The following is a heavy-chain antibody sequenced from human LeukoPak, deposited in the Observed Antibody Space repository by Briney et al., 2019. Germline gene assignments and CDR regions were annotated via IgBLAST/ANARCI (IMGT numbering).Heavy chain of an antibody. CDR1: GGSISSYY. D-gene: IGHD3-22*01. J-gene: IGHJ4*02. CDR3: ASAYYYDSSGYLN. CDR2: IYYSGST. V-gene: IGHV4-59*01. Sequence: SETLSLTCTVSGGSISSYYWSWIRQPPGKGLEWIGYIYYSGSTNYNPSLKSRVTISVDTSKNQFSLKLSAVTAADTVVYYCASAYYYDSSGYLNWGQGTLVIVSS.